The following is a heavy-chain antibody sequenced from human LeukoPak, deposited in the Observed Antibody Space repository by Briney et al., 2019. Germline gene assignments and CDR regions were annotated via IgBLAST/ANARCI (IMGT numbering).Heavy chain of an antibody. V-gene: IGHV3-7*01. Sequence: GRSLRLSCAASGFTFSSYAMHWVRQAPGKGLEWVANIKQDGSEKYYVDSVKGRFTISRDNAKNSLYLQMNSLRAEDTAVYYCAREMAQGYYWGQGTLVTVSS. J-gene: IGHJ4*02. CDR3: AREMAQGYY. D-gene: IGHD5-24*01. CDR2: IKQDGSEK. CDR1: GFTFSSYA.